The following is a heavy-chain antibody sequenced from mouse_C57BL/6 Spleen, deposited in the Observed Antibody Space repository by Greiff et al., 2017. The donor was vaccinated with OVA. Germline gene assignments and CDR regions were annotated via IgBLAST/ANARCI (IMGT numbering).Heavy chain of an antibody. V-gene: IGHV5-17*01. CDR3: ARPDLYYYAMDY. Sequence: EVMLVESGGGLVKPGGSLTLSCAASGFTFSDYGMHWVRQAPEKGLEWVAYISSGSSTIYYADTVKGRFTISRDNAKNTLFLQMTSLRSEDTAMYYCARPDLYYYAMDYWGQGTSVTVSS. CDR1: GFTFSDYG. J-gene: IGHJ4*01. CDR2: ISSGSSTI.